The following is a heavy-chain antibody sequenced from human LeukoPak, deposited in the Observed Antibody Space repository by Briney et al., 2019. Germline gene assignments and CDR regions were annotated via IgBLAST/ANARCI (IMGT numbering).Heavy chain of an antibody. V-gene: IGHV3-30*02. D-gene: IGHD2-21*01. Sequence: GGFLRLSCEASYITFSSYGMHWVRQAPGKGLEWVAFIRYDGSKTYYADSVKGRFTISRDNSKDVVYLQMNSLRVADTAVYYCAKDWEAYCGGDCYSALDNWGQGPLVTVSS. CDR1: YITFSSYG. J-gene: IGHJ4*02. CDR3: AKDWEAYCGGDCYSALDN. CDR2: IRYDGSKT.